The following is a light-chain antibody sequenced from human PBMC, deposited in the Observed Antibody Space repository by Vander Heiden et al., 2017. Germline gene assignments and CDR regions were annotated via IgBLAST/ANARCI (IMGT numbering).Light chain of an antibody. CDR1: QGISSY. J-gene: IGKJ1*01. CDR2: AAS. Sequence: AIRMTQSPSSFPASTGDRATITCRASQGISSYLAWYQQKPGKAPKLLIYAASTLQSGVPARFSGSGSGTDFTLTISCLQSEDFATYYCQQYYSYPTFGQGTKVEIK. CDR3: QQYYSYPT. V-gene: IGKV1-8*01.